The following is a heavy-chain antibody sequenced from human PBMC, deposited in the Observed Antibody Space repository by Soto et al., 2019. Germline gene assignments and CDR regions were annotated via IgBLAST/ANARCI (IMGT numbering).Heavy chain of an antibody. J-gene: IGHJ6*02. CDR1: GYTFTGYY. CDR3: ARGRIAAAGTTYYYYYYGMDV. D-gene: IGHD6-13*01. Sequence: GASVKVSCTASGYTFTGYYMHWVRQAPGQGLEWMGWINPNSGGTNYAQKFQGWVTMTRDTSISTAYMELSRLRSDDTAVYYCARGRIAAAGTTYYYYYYGMDVWGQGTTVTVSS. V-gene: IGHV1-2*04. CDR2: INPNSGGT.